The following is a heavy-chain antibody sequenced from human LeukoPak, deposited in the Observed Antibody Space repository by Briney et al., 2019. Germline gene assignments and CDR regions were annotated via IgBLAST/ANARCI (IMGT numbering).Heavy chain of an antibody. CDR2: IHYSASI. CDR3: ARVGAAGRYYGMDV. V-gene: IGHV4-61*01. J-gene: IGHJ6*04. D-gene: IGHD6-25*01. CDR1: GGSMSNYYISNYY. Sequence: SETLSLTCTVSGGSMSNYYISNYYWSWIRQPPGKGLEWIGYIHYSASINYNPSLKSRVTIPVDTSKNQLSLKLTSVTAADTAVYYCARVGAAGRYYGMDVWGKGTTVTVFS.